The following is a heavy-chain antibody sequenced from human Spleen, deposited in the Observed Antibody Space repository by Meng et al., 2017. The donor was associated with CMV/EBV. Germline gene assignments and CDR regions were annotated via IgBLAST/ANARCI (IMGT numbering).Heavy chain of an antibody. D-gene: IGHD3-3*01. J-gene: IGHJ5*02. V-gene: IGHV4-39*07. Sequence: GASTGSTDYDWGCIRQSPGKGLEWIGSVYYNGITYYNPSLKSRVIISIDTSKNQFSLQLISLTAADTATYYCARGGKFFEQPFDPWGQGTLVTVSS. CDR1: GASTGSTDYD. CDR2: VYYNGIT. CDR3: ARGGKFFEQPFDP.